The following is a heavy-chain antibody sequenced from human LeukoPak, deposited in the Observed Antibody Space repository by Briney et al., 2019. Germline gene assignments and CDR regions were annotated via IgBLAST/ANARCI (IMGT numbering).Heavy chain of an antibody. CDR1: DGSINSYY. CDR3: ASTPRYCSGGSCYRRPPYYFDY. D-gene: IGHD2-15*01. CDR2: IYYSGST. Sequence: SETLSLTCSVSDGSINSYYWNWIRQPPGKGLEWIGYIYYSGSTNYNPSLKSRVTISVDTSKNQFSLKLSSVTAADTAVYYCASTPRYCSGGSCYRRPPYYFDYWGQGTLVTVSS. V-gene: IGHV4-59*01. J-gene: IGHJ4*02.